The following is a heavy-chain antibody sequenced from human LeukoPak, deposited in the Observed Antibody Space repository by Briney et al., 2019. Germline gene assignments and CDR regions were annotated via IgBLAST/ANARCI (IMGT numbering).Heavy chain of an antibody. CDR1: GYSFTSYW. CDR3: ARHKSRYSSSSDY. Sequence: GESLKISCKGSGYSFTSYWISWVRQMPGKGLEWMGRIDPSDSYTNYGPSFQGHVTISADKSISTAYLQWSSLKASDTAMYYCARHKSRYSSSSDYWGQGTLVTVSS. CDR2: IDPSDSYT. J-gene: IGHJ4*02. V-gene: IGHV5-10-1*01. D-gene: IGHD6-6*01.